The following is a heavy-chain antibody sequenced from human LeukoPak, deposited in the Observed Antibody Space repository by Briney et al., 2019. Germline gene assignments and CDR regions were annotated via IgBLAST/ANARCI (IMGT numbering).Heavy chain of an antibody. D-gene: IGHD2-15*01. CDR2: ISSSGTYI. Sequence: GGSLRLSCAASGFTFGSFSMTWVRQAPGKGLEWVSSISSSGTYIYYADSVKGRFTISRDNAKNSLYLQMNSLRAEDTAVYYCARDPGRSGGSCYSDYWGQGTLVTVCS. CDR3: ARDPGRSGGSCYSDY. CDR1: GFTFGSFS. V-gene: IGHV3-21*01. J-gene: IGHJ4*02.